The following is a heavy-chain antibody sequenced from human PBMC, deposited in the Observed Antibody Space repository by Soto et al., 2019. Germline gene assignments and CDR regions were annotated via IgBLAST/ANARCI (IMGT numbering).Heavy chain of an antibody. CDR1: GYTFTSYG. CDR2: ISAYNGNT. D-gene: IGHD2-8*01. Sequence: ASVKVSCKASGYTFTSYGISWVRQAPGQGLEWMGWISAYNGNTNYAQKLQGRVTMTTDTSTSTAYMELRSLRSDDTAVYYCARDPQYCTNGVCYRGWLDPWGQGTLVTVSS. CDR3: ARDPQYCTNGVCYRGWLDP. V-gene: IGHV1-18*01. J-gene: IGHJ5*02.